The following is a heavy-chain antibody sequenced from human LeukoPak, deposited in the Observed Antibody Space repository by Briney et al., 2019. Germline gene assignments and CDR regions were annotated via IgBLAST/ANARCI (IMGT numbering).Heavy chain of an antibody. CDR2: ISYVGSNK. D-gene: IGHD1-26*01. CDR1: GFTFSSYA. J-gene: IGHJ4*02. CDR3: ARDRVGATDYFDY. Sequence: GGSLRLSCAASGFTFSSYAMHWVRQAPGKGLEWVAVISYVGSNKYYADSVKGQFTISRDNSKNTLYLQMNSLRAEDTAVYYCARDRVGATDYFDYWGQGTLVTVSS. V-gene: IGHV3-30-3*01.